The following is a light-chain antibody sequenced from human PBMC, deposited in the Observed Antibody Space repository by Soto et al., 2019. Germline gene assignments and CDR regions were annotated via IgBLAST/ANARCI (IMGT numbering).Light chain of an antibody. CDR1: QSVASSS. J-gene: IGKJ1*01. CDR2: DAS. Sequence: EIVLTQSPGTLSLSPGERATLSCRASQSVASSSIAWYQQRLGQAPRLLIYDASHRATGIPVRFSGSGSGTDFTLTISSLEPEDFATYYCQHYNSYSEAFGQGTKVDIK. CDR3: QHYNSYSEA. V-gene: IGKV3-20*01.